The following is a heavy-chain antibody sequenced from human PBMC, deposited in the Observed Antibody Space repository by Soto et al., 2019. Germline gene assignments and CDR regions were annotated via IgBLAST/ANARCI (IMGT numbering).Heavy chain of an antibody. CDR1: GGSFSGYY. CDR3: ARVLVLMVYATNWFDP. V-gene: IGHV4-34*01. J-gene: IGHJ5*02. CDR2: INHSGST. Sequence: SETLSLTCAVYGGSFSGYYWSWIRQPPGKGLEWIGEINHSGSTSYNPSLKSRVTISVDTSKNQFSLKLSSVTAADTAVYYCARVLVLMVYATNWFDPWGQGTLVTVSS. D-gene: IGHD2-8*01.